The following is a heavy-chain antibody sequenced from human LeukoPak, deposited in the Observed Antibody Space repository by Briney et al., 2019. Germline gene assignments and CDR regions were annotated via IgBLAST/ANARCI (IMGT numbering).Heavy chain of an antibody. CDR3: GRVAETRLRFLEWAEQTIDY. D-gene: IGHD3-3*01. J-gene: IGHJ4*02. CDR1: GFTFSSYG. CDR2: IRYDGSNK. V-gene: IGHV3-30*02. Sequence: GGSLRLSCAASGFTFSSYGMHWVRQAPGKGLEWVAFIRYDGSNKYYADSVKGRFTISRDNSKNTLYLQMNSLRAEDTAVYYCGRVAETRLRFLEWAEQTIDYWGQGTLVTVSS.